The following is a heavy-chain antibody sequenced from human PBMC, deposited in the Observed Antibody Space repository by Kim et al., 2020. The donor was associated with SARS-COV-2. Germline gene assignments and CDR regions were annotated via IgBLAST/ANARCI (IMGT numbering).Heavy chain of an antibody. CDR1: GGTFSSYA. Sequence: SVKVSCKASGGTFSSYAISWVRQAPGQGLEWMGGIIPIFGTANYAQKFQGRVTITADESTSTAYMELSSLRSEDTAVYYCAGSPDSNYGATGYYYYYYGMDVWGQGTTVTVSS. CDR3: AGSPDSNYGATGYYYYYYGMDV. J-gene: IGHJ6*02. D-gene: IGHD4-17*01. CDR2: IIPIFGTA. V-gene: IGHV1-69*13.